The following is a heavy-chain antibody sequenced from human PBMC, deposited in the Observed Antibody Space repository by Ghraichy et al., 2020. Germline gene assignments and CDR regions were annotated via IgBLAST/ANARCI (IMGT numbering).Heavy chain of an antibody. J-gene: IGHJ4*02. CDR1: GFTLSNYW. CDR3: ARGRLTQGGIDF. Sequence: GGSLRLSCAASGFTLSNYWMHWVRQAPGKGLVWVSRIKSDGSSRIYADSVKGRFTMSRDNAERSLSLQMNSLTVGDTAVYYCARGRLTQGGIDFWGQGAPVTVSS. CDR2: IKSDGSSR. D-gene: IGHD5-12*01. V-gene: IGHV3-74*01.